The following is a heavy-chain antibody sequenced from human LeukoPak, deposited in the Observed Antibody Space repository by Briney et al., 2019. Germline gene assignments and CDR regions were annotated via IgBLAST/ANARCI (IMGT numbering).Heavy chain of an antibody. Sequence: ASVKVSCKASGYTFSSYGISWVRQAPGQGLEWMGWISPYRGHTNYAQSLQDRVTMTTDTSTSTVYMELRSLRSDDTAVYYCARGPPIVVAAPGTIWFDPWGQGTLVTVSS. D-gene: IGHD2-15*01. CDR3: ARGPPIVVAAPGTIWFDP. CDR1: GYTFSSYG. J-gene: IGHJ5*02. CDR2: ISPYRGHT. V-gene: IGHV1-18*01.